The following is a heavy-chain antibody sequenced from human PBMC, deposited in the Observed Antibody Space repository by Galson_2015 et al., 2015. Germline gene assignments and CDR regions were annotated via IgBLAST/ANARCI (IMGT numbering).Heavy chain of an antibody. Sequence: CAISGDSVSSSSAAWNWIRQSPSRGLEWLGRTYYRSKWYNDYAVSVKSRITINPDTSKNQFSLQLNSVTPEDTAVYYCARDGIAAAGTEAFDIWGQGTMVTVSS. CDR3: ARDGIAAAGTEAFDI. D-gene: IGHD6-13*01. V-gene: IGHV6-1*01. CDR1: GDSVSSSSAA. CDR2: TYYRSKWYN. J-gene: IGHJ3*02.